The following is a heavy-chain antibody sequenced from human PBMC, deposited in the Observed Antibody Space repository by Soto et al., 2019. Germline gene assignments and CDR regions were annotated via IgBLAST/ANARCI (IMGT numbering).Heavy chain of an antibody. V-gene: IGHV3-23*01. J-gene: IGHJ6*03. CDR1: GFTFTNYA. CDR2: INNIGNVT. Sequence: EVQLLESGGGLVQPGGSLRLSCAASGFTFTNYAMSWVRQAPGKGLEWVSGINNIGNVTNNADSVKGRFTIARDNSKNTLYLQMNSLRAEDAAVYYCANSHVPAANHFYYMDVWGKGTTVTVSS. CDR3: ANSHVPAANHFYYMDV. D-gene: IGHD2-2*01.